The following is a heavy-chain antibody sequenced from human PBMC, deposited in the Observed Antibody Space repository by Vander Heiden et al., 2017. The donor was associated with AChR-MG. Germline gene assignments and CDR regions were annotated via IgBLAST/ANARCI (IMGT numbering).Heavy chain of an antibody. D-gene: IGHD7-27*01. V-gene: IGHV4-39*01. CDR2: IYYSGST. Sequence: QLQLQESGPGLVKPSETLSLTCTVSGGSLGGNSDYWGWIRQPPGKGREWIGGIYYSGSTYYNPSRKSRVTISVDTSKNQFSLKLSSVTAADTAVYYCARHLGIGGIDAFDIWGQGTMVTVSS. CDR3: ARHLGIGGIDAFDI. J-gene: IGHJ3*02. CDR1: GGSLGGNSDY.